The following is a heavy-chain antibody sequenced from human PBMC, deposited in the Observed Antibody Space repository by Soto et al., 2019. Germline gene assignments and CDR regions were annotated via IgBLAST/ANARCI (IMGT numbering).Heavy chain of an antibody. CDR3: ARAYRAYRSSGWWNGGEYFQH. J-gene: IGHJ1*01. Sequence: GGSLRLSCAASGFTFSSYAMHWVRQAPGKGLEWVAVISYDGSNKYYADSVKGRFTISRDNSKNTLYLQMNSLRAEDTAVYYCARAYRAYRSSGWWNGGEYFQHWGQGTLVTVSS. V-gene: IGHV3-30-3*01. CDR2: ISYDGSNK. D-gene: IGHD6-19*01. CDR1: GFTFSSYA.